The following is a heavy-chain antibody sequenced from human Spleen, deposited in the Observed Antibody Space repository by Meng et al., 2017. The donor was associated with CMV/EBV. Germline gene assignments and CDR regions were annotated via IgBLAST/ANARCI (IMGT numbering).Heavy chain of an antibody. Sequence: QLQLQESGPGLVKPSETLSLTFTVSGGSISSSSYYWGWIRQPPGKGLEWIGSIYYSGSTYYNPSLKSRVTISVDTSKNQFSLKLSSVTAADTAVYYCARGGKQQGWFDPWGQGTLVTVSS. V-gene: IGHV4-39*07. D-gene: IGHD6-13*01. J-gene: IGHJ5*02. CDR2: IYYSGST. CDR1: GGSISSSSYY. CDR3: ARGGKQQGWFDP.